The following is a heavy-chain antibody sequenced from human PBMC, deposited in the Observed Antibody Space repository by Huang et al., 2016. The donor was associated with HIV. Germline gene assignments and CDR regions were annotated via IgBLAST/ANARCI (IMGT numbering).Heavy chain of an antibody. CDR2: INPSGAST. CDR3: ARALLLFGLGSPLDF. D-gene: IGHD3-10*01. Sequence: QVQLVQSGAEVKKPGASVKISCKASGYTFTTYHMHWVRQAPGQGLEWMGRINPSGASTRYAQTFQGRGTMTSDTSTSTVDMGLSSLTPEDTAVYYCARALLLFGLGSPLDFWGQGSLVTVSS. CDR1: GYTFTTYH. J-gene: IGHJ4*02. V-gene: IGHV1-46*01.